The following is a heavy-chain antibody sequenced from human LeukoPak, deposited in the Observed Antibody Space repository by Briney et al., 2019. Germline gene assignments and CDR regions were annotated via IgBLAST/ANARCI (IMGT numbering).Heavy chain of an antibody. Sequence: SETLSLTCTVSGGSISSYYWSWIRQPPGKGLEWIGHIYYSGSTNYNPSLKSRVTISVDTSKNQFSLKLSSVTAADTAVYYCARFSARVRGVMGYGMDVWGQGTTVTVSS. J-gene: IGHJ6*02. CDR1: GGSISSYY. CDR2: IYYSGST. V-gene: IGHV4-59*08. D-gene: IGHD3-10*01. CDR3: ARFSARVRGVMGYGMDV.